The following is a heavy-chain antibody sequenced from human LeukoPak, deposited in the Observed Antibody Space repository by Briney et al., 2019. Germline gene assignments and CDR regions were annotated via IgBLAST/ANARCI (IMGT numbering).Heavy chain of an antibody. J-gene: IGHJ4*02. CDR1: GGSISSSNW. V-gene: IGHV4-4*02. CDR2: IYHSGST. CDR3: ASANSSSWPHEYDY. D-gene: IGHD6-13*01. Sequence: PSGTLSLTCAISGGSISSSNWWSWVRQPPGKGLEWIGEIYHSGSTNYSPSLKSRVTISVDKSKNQFSLKVTSVTAADTAVYYCASANSSSWPHEYDYWGQGTLVTVSS.